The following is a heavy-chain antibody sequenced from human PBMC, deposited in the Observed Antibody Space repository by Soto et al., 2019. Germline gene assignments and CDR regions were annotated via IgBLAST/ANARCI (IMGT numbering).Heavy chain of an antibody. V-gene: IGHV6-1*01. CDR3: AKGDNLGPKTGYAFDP. Sequence: PSQTLSLTCAISGDSVSSNTASWNWIRQSPSRGLEWLGRTYFRSKWYNDYAVSVKSRIIINPDTSNNQFSLQLNSVTPEDTAVYFCAKGDNLGPKTGYAFDPWGQGSMVTV. J-gene: IGHJ5*02. D-gene: IGHD5-12*01. CDR1: GDSVSSNTAS. CDR2: TYFRSKWYN.